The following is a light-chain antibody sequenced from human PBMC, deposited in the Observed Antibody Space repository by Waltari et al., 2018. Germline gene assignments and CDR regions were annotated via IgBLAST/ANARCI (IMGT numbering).Light chain of an antibody. V-gene: IGKV1-12*01. CDR2: AAF. J-gene: IGKJ2*01. CDR3: QQGHSLPYT. Sequence: DIQMTQSPSSVTASVGATVTITCRASQGISTWLAWYQQKPGQAPKLLMSAAFNLQSGVPSRFSGSKSGANFTLTINSLQPEDFAVYFCQQGHSLPYTFGQGTKLEMK. CDR1: QGISTW.